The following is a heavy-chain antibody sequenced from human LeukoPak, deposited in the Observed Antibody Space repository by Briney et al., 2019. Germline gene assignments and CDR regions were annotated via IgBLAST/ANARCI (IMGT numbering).Heavy chain of an antibody. J-gene: IGHJ6*02. CDR1: GFTVSSNY. CDR2: IYSDETT. V-gene: IGHV3-66*01. D-gene: IGHD3-9*01. CDR3: VIYFPYSYYYGMDV. Sequence: GGSLRLSCAASGFTVSSNYMGWVRQAPGKGLEWVSLIYSDETTYYADSAKGRFTISRDNSKNTLFLQMNSLRAEDTAVYYCVIYFPYSYYYGMDVWGQGTTVTVSS.